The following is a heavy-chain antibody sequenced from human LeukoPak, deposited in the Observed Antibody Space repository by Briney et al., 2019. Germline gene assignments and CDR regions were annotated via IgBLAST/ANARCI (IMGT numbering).Heavy chain of an antibody. D-gene: IGHD4-17*01. CDR2: INPNSGGT. J-gene: IGHJ5*02. CDR3: ARYGSWFDP. CDR1: GYTFTDYY. V-gene: IGHV1-2*02. Sequence: AXVKVSCKASGYTFTDYYMHWVRQAPGQGLEWMGWINPNSGGTNFAQNFQGRVTMTRDTSTSTAYMELSRLRSDDTAVYYCARYGSWFDPWGQGTLVTVSS.